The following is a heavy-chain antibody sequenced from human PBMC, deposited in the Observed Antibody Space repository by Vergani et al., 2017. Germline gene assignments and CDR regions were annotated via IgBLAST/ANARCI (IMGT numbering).Heavy chain of an antibody. CDR1: GFTFSSYA. J-gene: IGHJ1*01. CDR2: ISGSGGST. CDR3: AKGPSRYCSSTSCYRYFQH. V-gene: IGHV3-23*01. D-gene: IGHD2-2*01. Sequence: EVQLLESGGGLVQPGGSLRLPCAASGFTFSSYAMSWVRQAPGKGLEWVSAISGSGGSTYYADSVTGRFTISRDNSKNTLYLQMNSLRAEDTAVYYCAKGPSRYCSSTSCYRYFQHWGQGTLVTVSS.